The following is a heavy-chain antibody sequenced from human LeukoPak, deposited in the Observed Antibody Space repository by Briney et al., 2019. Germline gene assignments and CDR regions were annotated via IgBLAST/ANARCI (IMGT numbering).Heavy chain of an antibody. D-gene: IGHD3-22*01. CDR2: IGGSGGGT. Sequence: PGGTLRLSCAASGFTFSTYGMSWVRQAPGKGLEWVSAIGGSGGGTYYADSVKGRFTISRDNAKKSLYLQMNSLRVEDTAVYYCARAGSGYRDSIDYWGQGTLVTVSS. CDR1: GFTFSTYG. CDR3: ARAGSGYRDSIDY. J-gene: IGHJ4*02. V-gene: IGHV3-21*01.